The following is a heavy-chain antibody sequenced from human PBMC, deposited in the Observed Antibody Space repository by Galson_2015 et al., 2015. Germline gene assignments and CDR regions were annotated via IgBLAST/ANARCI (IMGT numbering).Heavy chain of an antibody. D-gene: IGHD3-3*01. CDR1: GFTFSSYS. Sequence: SLRLSCAASGFTFSSYSMNWVRQAPGKGLEWVSYISSSGSTIYYADSVKGRFTISRDNAKNSLYLQMNSLRAEDTAAYYCARVENYDFWSGFKDYWGQGTLVTVSS. V-gene: IGHV3-48*04. CDR2: ISSSGSTI. CDR3: ARVENYDFWSGFKDY. J-gene: IGHJ4*02.